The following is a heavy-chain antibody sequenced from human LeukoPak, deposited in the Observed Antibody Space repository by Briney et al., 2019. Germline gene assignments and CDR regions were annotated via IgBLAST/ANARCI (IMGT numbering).Heavy chain of an antibody. Sequence: GGSLRLSCAASGFPFSEYSMNWVRQAPGKGLEWISYIGISSGNTKYADSVKGRFTISRDNAKNSLYLQMNSLRAEDTAVYYCARDPYYDFWSGYYAYFDYWGQGTLVTVSS. V-gene: IGHV3-11*06. J-gene: IGHJ4*02. CDR2: IGISSGNT. CDR1: GFPFSEYS. D-gene: IGHD3-3*01. CDR3: ARDPYYDFWSGYYAYFDY.